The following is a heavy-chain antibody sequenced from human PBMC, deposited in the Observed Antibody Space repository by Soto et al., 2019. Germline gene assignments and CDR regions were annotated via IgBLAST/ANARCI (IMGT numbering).Heavy chain of an antibody. CDR1: GGTFSSYA. CDR2: IIPIFGTA. D-gene: IGHD6-6*01. Sequence: AASVKVSCKASGGTFSSYAISWVRQAPGQGLEWMGGIIPIFGTANYAQKFQGRVTITADESTSTAYMELSSLRSEDTAVCYCARDQVVAARYSYYYYGMDVWGQGTTVTVSS. J-gene: IGHJ6*02. V-gene: IGHV1-69*13. CDR3: ARDQVVAARYSYYYYGMDV.